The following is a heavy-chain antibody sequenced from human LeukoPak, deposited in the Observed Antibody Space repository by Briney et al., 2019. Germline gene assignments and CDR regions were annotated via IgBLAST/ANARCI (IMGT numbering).Heavy chain of an antibody. CDR1: GFTFDNYG. D-gene: IGHD3-10*02. Sequence: PGGSLRLSCAASGFTFDNYGINWVRQAPGKGLEWVSRIHWNGGRTGYADPVKGRFTISRDNAKNSLYLQMNSLRAEDTAVYYCAELGITMIGGVWGKGTTVTISS. CDR2: IHWNGGRT. J-gene: IGHJ6*04. V-gene: IGHV3-20*04. CDR3: AELGITMIGGV.